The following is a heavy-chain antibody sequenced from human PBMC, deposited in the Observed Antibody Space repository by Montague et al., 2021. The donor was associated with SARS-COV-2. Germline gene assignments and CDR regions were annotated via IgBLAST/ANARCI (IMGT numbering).Heavy chain of an antibody. CDR2: MYSSGTT. CDR3: ARSTSGWFIY. CDR1: GGSISSTSFF. Sequence: SETLSLTCSVPGGSISSTSFFWAWIRQPPGKGLEWVGSMYSSGTTYYNPSLKNRVTISGDTSRNQLSVRLSSVTAADTAVYYCARSTSGWFIYWGQGTLVTVSS. V-gene: IGHV4-39*01. J-gene: IGHJ4*02. D-gene: IGHD6-19*01.